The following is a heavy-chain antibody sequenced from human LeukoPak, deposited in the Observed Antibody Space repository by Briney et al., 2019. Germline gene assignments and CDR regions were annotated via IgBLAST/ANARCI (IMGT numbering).Heavy chain of an antibody. J-gene: IGHJ6*03. Sequence: PSETLSLTCAVSGGSFSGYYWSWVRQPPGKGGEGIGEINHSGSTNSNPSLKSPVTISVDTSKNQFSLKLISVTAADTAVYYCARRPHTAMVFYYYYYYMDVWGKGTTVTVSS. CDR2: INHSGST. D-gene: IGHD5-18*01. CDR1: GGSFSGYY. CDR3: ARRPHTAMVFYYYYYYMDV. V-gene: IGHV4-34*01.